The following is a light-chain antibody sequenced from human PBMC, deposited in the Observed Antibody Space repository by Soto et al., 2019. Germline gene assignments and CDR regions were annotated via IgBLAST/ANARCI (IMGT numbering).Light chain of an antibody. CDR1: QGISSS. CDR2: AAS. V-gene: IGKV1-9*01. CDR3: QQLNSYPLT. Sequence: DIQLPQSPSFLSASVGDRVTITCRASQGISSSLAWYQQKPGKAPKLLIYAASTLQSGVPSRFSGSGSGTEFTLTIISLQPEDFATYYCQQLNSYPLTCGGGTKVEIK. J-gene: IGKJ4*02.